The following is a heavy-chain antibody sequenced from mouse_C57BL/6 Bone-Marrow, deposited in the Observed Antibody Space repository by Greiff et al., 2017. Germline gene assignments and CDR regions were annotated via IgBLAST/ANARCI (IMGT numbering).Heavy chain of an antibody. Sequence: EVKLQQSGTVLARPGASVKMSCKTSGYTFTSYWMHWVKQRPGQGLEWIGAIYPGNSATSYNQKFKGKAKLTALTSANTAYLELSSLTNEYSAVYYCTGITTIVEGNYFDYWGRGTTLTVSS. CDR3: TGITTIVEGNYFDY. V-gene: IGHV1-5*01. J-gene: IGHJ2*01. D-gene: IGHD1-1*01. CDR1: GYTFTSYW. CDR2: IYPGNSAT.